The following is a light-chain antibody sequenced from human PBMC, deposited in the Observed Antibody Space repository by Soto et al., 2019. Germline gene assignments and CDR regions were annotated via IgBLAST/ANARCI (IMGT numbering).Light chain of an antibody. J-gene: IGKJ1*01. V-gene: IGKV3-20*01. CDR1: QSVSSSY. CDR2: GAS. CDR3: QQYGSSRWT. Sequence: EIVMTQSPATLTVSPGERATLSCRASQSVSSSYLAWYQQKPGQAPRLLIYGASSRATGIPDRFSGSESGTDFTLTISRLEPEDFAVYYCQQYGSSRWTFGQGTKVDIK.